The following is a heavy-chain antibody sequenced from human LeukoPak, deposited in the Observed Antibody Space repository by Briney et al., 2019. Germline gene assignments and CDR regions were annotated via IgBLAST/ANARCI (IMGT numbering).Heavy chain of an antibody. J-gene: IGHJ4*02. V-gene: IGHV1-69*04. CDR3: ARGGYSSSWYVGDY. CDR1: GGTFSSYA. D-gene: IGHD6-13*01. CDR2: IIPILGIA. Sequence: SVKVSCKASGGTFSSYAISWVRQAPGQGLEWMGRIIPILGIANYAQKFQGRVTITADKSTSTAYMELSSLRSEDTAVYYCARGGYSSSWYVGDYWGQGTLVTVSS.